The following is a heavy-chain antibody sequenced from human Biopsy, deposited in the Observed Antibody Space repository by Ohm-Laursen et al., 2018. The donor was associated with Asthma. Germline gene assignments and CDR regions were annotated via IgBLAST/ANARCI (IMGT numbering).Heavy chain of an antibody. CDR2: INAANGNT. Sequence: SVKVSCKASGYTFINYAIHWVRQAPGHSLEWMGWINAANGNTKYSQKFQGRLTISRDTSTSTAYMELSSLRSEDTAVYYCARGYSGSDRIVYYYSGLEVWGQGTTVTVSS. D-gene: IGHD5-12*01. V-gene: IGHV1-3*01. J-gene: IGHJ6*02. CDR3: ARGYSGSDRIVYYYSGLEV. CDR1: GYTFINYA.